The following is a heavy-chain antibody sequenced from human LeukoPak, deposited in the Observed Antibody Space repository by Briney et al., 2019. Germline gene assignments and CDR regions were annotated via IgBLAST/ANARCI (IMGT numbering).Heavy chain of an antibody. CDR3: AKLAAAGTYGDY. CDR2: ISYDGSNK. CDR1: GFTFSSYG. V-gene: IGHV3-30*18. Sequence: GRSLRPSCAASGFTFSSYGMHWVRQAPGKGLEWVAVISYDGSNKYYADSVKGRFTISRDNSKNTLYLQMNSLRAEDTAVYYCAKLAAAGTYGDYWGQGTLVTVSS. J-gene: IGHJ4*02. D-gene: IGHD6-13*01.